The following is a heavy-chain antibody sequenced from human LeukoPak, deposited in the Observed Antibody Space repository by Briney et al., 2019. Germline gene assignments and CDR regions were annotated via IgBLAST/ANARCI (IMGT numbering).Heavy chain of an antibody. D-gene: IGHD2-8*01. CDR3: ARDSIVLMVYAMPNWFDP. J-gene: IGHJ5*02. V-gene: IGHV1-18*01. CDR1: GYTFTSYG. Sequence: ASVKVSCKASGYTFTSYGISWVRRAPGQGLEWMGWISAYNGNTNYAQKLQGRVTMTTDTSTSTAYMELRSLRSDDTAVYYCARDSIVLMVYAMPNWFDPWGQGTLVTVSS. CDR2: ISAYNGNT.